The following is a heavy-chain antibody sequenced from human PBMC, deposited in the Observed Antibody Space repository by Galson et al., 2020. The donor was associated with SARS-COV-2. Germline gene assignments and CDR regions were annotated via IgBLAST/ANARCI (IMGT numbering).Heavy chain of an antibody. Sequence: GSLRLSCAASGFNFDVYAMHWVRQVSGKGLEWVSLISGDGVSTYYADSVKGRFTISRDNSKNSLYLQMNSLRTEDTAMYYCAKSHYSSGGPLYYWGQGTLVTVSS. CDR1: GFNFDVYA. V-gene: IGHV3-43*02. CDR3: AKSHYSSGGPLYY. CDR2: ISGDGVST. J-gene: IGHJ4*02. D-gene: IGHD6-19*01.